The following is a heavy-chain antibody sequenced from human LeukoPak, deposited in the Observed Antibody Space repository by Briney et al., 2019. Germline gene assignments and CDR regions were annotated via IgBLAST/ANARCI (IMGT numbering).Heavy chain of an antibody. Sequence: GGSLRLSCAASGFTFSSYSMNWVRQAPGKGLEWLSYISSSSGTIYYADSVKGRFTISRDNAKNSLYLQMNRLRDEDTSVYYCARDTPLGASYDYWGQGTLVTVSS. CDR2: ISSSSGTI. J-gene: IGHJ4*02. CDR3: ARDTPLGASYDY. CDR1: GFTFSSYS. V-gene: IGHV3-48*02. D-gene: IGHD2-2*01.